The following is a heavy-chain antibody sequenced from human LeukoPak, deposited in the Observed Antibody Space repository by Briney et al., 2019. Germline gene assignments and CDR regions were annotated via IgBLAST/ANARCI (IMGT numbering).Heavy chain of an antibody. Sequence: GGSLRLSCAASGFTFSGSAMHWVRQASGKGLEWVGRIRSKANSYATAYAASVKGRFTISRDDSKNTAYLQMNSLRAEDTAVYYCARVMYDSSGPFDYWGQGTLVTVSS. CDR3: ARVMYDSSGPFDY. D-gene: IGHD3-22*01. CDR1: GFTFSGSA. J-gene: IGHJ4*02. V-gene: IGHV3-73*01. CDR2: IRSKANSYAT.